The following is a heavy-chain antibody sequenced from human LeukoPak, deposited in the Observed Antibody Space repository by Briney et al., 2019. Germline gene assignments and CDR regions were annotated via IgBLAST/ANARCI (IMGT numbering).Heavy chain of an antibody. J-gene: IGHJ4*02. CDR3: ARASYCSSITCYTAFDY. Sequence: PGGSLRLSCAASGFTFSSYWMHWVRQAPGKGLVWVSRINSDGSSTSYADSVKGRFTISRDNAKNTLYLQMNSLRAEDTAVYYCARASYCSSITCYTAFDYWGQGTLVTVSS. CDR1: GFTFSSYW. CDR2: INSDGSST. D-gene: IGHD2-2*02. V-gene: IGHV3-74*01.